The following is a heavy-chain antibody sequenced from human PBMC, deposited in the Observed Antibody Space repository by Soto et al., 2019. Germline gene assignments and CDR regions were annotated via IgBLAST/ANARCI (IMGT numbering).Heavy chain of an antibody. CDR3: ARERSSGYFDY. Sequence: QVQLVESGGGVVQPGRSLRLSCAASGFTFSSYAMHWVRQAPGKGLEWVAVISNDGSNKYYADSVKGRFTISRDNSKNTLYLQLNSLRAEDTAVYYCARERSSGYFDYWGQGTLVTVSS. CDR2: ISNDGSNK. CDR1: GFTFSSYA. J-gene: IGHJ4*02. V-gene: IGHV3-30-3*01. D-gene: IGHD6-19*01.